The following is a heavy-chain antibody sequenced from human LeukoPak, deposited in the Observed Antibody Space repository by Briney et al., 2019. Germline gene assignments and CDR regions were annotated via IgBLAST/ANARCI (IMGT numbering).Heavy chain of an antibody. J-gene: IGHJ3*02. CDR3: ATGLSITIFGVVIPRRRLNI. D-gene: IGHD3-3*01. Sequence: GASVKVSCKASGGTFSSYAISWVRQAPGQGLEWMGGFDPEDGETIYAQKFQGRVTMTEDTSTDTAYMELSSLRSEDTAVYYCATGLSITIFGVVIPRRRLNIWGQGTMVTVSS. CDR2: FDPEDGET. CDR1: GGTFSSYA. V-gene: IGHV1-24*01.